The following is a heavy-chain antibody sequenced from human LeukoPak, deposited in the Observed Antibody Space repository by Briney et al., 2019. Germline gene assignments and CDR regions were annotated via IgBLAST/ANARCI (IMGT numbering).Heavy chain of an antibody. J-gene: IGHJ4*02. D-gene: IGHD3-3*01. CDR2: ISPILGIA. Sequence: SVKVSCKASGGTFSSYAISWVRQAPGQGLEWMGRISPILGIANYAQKFQGRVTITADKSTSTAYMELSSLRSEDTAVYYCARDQRAYYDFWSGYQPFDYWGQGTLVTVSS. V-gene: IGHV1-69*04. CDR1: GGTFSSYA. CDR3: ARDQRAYYDFWSGYQPFDY.